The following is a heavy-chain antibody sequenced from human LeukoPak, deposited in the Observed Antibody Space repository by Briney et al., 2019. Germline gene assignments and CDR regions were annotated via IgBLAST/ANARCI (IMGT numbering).Heavy chain of an antibody. CDR3: ANILYNVGHFDY. Sequence: SETLSLTCSVSGGSIDSFYWSWIRQPPGKGLEWIGYIYYTGGTDYNPSLKSRVTISVDRSKSQFSLKLTSVTAADTAVYYCANILYNVGHFDYWGKGILVTVSS. CDR1: GGSIDSFY. CDR2: IYYTGGT. D-gene: IGHD2-21*01. J-gene: IGHJ4*02. V-gene: IGHV4-59*01.